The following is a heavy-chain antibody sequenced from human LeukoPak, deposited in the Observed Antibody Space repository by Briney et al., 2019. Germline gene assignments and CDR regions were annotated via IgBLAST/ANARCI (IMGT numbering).Heavy chain of an antibody. CDR3: AKDPDSGSNEGC. CDR2: ISGSDAST. V-gene: IGHV3-23*01. CDR1: GFTFRIYA. D-gene: IGHD1-26*01. J-gene: IGHJ4*02. Sequence: GSSLRLSCAASGFTFRIYAMSWVRQAPGKGLEWVSGISGSDASTFYADSVMGRFTISRDNSMNTLYLQMNSLRAEDTAVYYCAKDPDSGSNEGCWGQGTLVTVSS.